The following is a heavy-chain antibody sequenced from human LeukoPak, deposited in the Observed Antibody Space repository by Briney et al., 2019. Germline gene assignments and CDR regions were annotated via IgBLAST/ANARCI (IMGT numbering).Heavy chain of an antibody. Sequence: SETLSLTCTVSGGSISSYYWSLIRQPPGKGLEWIGYIYYSGSTNYNPSLKSRVTISVDTSKNQFSLKLSSVTAADTAVYYCARVELAYCGGDCYSGFDCWGQGTLVTVSS. CDR2: IYYSGST. CDR1: GGSISSYY. V-gene: IGHV4-59*01. CDR3: ARVELAYCGGDCYSGFDC. J-gene: IGHJ4*02. D-gene: IGHD2-21*02.